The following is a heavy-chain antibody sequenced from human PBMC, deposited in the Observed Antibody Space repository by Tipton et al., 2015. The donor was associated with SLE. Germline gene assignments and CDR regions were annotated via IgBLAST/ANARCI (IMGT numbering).Heavy chain of an antibody. Sequence: TLSLTCTVSGGSISSGSYYWSWIRQPAGKGLEWIGRIYTSGSTNYNPSLKSRVTMSVDTSKNQFSLKLSSVTAADTAVYYCARSGDTAMISWGQGTLVTVSS. D-gene: IGHD5-18*01. CDR2: IYTSGST. CDR3: ARSGDTAMIS. V-gene: IGHV4-61*02. CDR1: GGSISSGSYY. J-gene: IGHJ5*02.